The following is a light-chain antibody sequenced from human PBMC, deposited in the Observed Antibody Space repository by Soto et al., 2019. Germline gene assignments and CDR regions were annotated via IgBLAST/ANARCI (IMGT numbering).Light chain of an antibody. CDR3: QQYNNWPRT. CDR1: QSVSSN. V-gene: IGKV3-15*01. CDR2: GAS. Sequence: EIVMTRSPTTLSVSPRERATLSCRASQSVSSNLAWYQQKPGQAPRLLIYGASTRATGIPARFSGSGSGTKFTLTINSLQSEDFAVYYCQQYNNWPRTFGQGTKVDIK. J-gene: IGKJ1*01.